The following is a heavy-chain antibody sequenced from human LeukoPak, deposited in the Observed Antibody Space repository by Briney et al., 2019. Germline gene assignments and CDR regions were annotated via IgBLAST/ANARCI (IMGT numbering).Heavy chain of an antibody. Sequence: GSLRLSCAASGFTFSSYWMSWVRQAPGKGLEWVANIKQDGSEKYYVDSVKGRFTISRDNAKNSLYLQMNSLRAEDTAVYYCARVNRFGGWYFDYWGQGTLVTVSS. D-gene: IGHD3-10*02. V-gene: IGHV3-7*01. CDR2: IKQDGSEK. J-gene: IGHJ4*02. CDR1: GFTFSSYW. CDR3: ARVNRFGGWYFDY.